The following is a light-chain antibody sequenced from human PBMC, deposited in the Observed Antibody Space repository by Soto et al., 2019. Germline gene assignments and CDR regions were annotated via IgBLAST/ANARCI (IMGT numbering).Light chain of an antibody. Sequence: EIVLTQSPGTLSLSPGERATLSCRASQSVSSSYLAWYQQKPGQAPRLLIYGASSRATGIPDRFSGSESGTDFTLSISRLEPDDFAVYYCQQYGSSTFTFGPGTKVHIK. CDR1: QSVSSSY. CDR2: GAS. J-gene: IGKJ3*01. CDR3: QQYGSSTFT. V-gene: IGKV3-20*01.